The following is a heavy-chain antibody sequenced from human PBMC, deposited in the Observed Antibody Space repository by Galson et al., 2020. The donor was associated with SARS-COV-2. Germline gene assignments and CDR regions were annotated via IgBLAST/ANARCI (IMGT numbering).Heavy chain of an antibody. V-gene: IGHV4-59*01. D-gene: IGHD4-4*01. CDR3: AGAYSSYWYFDV. CDR1: GGPISRYY. CDR2: IFHSGTT. J-gene: IGHJ2*01. Sequence: SQTLSLTCSVSGGPISRYYWSWIRQSPGKGLEYLGHIFHSGTTNYNSSLRSRVTISVDTSKNTFALNLSSVSAADTAIYYCAGAYSSYWYFDVWGPGTLVAVSS.